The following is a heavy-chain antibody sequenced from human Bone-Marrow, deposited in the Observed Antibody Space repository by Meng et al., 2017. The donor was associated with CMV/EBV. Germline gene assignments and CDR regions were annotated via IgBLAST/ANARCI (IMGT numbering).Heavy chain of an antibody. CDR2: ISYDGSNK. J-gene: IGHJ4*02. D-gene: IGHD3-3*01. CDR3: AREELGVVTELFDY. CDR1: GFTFSSYA. V-gene: IGHV3-30-3*01. Sequence: GESLKIACAASGFTFSSYAMHWVRQAPGKGLEWVAVISYDGSNKYYADSVKGRFTISRDNSKNTLYLQMNSLRAEDTAVYYCAREELGVVTELFDYWGQGTLVTVSS.